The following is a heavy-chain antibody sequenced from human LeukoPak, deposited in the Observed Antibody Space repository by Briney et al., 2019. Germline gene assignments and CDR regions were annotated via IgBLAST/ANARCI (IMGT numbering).Heavy chain of an antibody. CDR3: ARGYYDSSGYYLIDY. J-gene: IGHJ4*02. Sequence: PGGSLRLSCAASGFTFNSAWMHWVRQAPGKGLVWVSRINSDGRSTSYADSVKGRFTISRDNAKNTLYLQMNSLRAEDTAVYYCARGYYDSSGYYLIDYWGQGTLVTVSS. CDR2: INSDGRST. D-gene: IGHD3-22*01. V-gene: IGHV3-74*01. CDR1: GFTFNSAW.